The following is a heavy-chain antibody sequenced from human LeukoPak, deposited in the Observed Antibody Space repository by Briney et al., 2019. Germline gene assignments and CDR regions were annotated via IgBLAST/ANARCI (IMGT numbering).Heavy chain of an antibody. CDR1: GFTFSSYG. D-gene: IGHD3-10*01. J-gene: IGHJ4*02. CDR2: ISGSGGST. Sequence: GGSLRLSCAASGFTFSSYGMSWVRQAPGKGLEWVSAISGSGGSTYYADSVKGRFTISRDNSKNTLYLQMNSLRAEDTALYYCARGNFYSGSGSSPLDYWGQGTLVTVSS. CDR3: ARGNFYSGSGSSPLDY. V-gene: IGHV3-23*01.